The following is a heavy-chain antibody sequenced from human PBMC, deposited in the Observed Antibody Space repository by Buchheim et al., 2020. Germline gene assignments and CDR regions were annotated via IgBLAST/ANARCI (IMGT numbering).Heavy chain of an antibody. Sequence: EVQLVESGGGLVQPGGSLRLSCAASGFSVSRYWMHWVRQAAGKGPVWVSRIDPGGTIICYAESVRGRFTISRDSAKNTLYLQMNSLRDDETAIYYCGRDFVGNEDYWGQGTL. CDR2: IDPGGTII. CDR3: GRDFVGNEDY. J-gene: IGHJ4*02. V-gene: IGHV3-74*01. D-gene: IGHD1-26*01. CDR1: GFSVSRYW.